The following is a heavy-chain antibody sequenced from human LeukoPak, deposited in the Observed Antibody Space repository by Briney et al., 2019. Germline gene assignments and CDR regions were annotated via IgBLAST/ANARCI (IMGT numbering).Heavy chain of an antibody. CDR1: GGSISSSSYY. CDR3: ARDSKQLGMFDY. Sequence: LETLSLTCTVSGGSISSSSYYWGWIRQPPGKGLEWIGSIYYSGSTYYNPSLKSRVTISVDTSKNQFSLKLSSVTAADTAVYYCARDSKQLGMFDYWGQGTLVTVSS. J-gene: IGHJ4*02. CDR2: IYYSGST. V-gene: IGHV4-39*07. D-gene: IGHD6-6*01.